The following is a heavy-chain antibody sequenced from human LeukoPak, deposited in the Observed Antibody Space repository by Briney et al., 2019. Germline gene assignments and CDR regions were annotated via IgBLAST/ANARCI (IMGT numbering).Heavy chain of an antibody. CDR1: GFTFSSYS. CDR2: ISSSSSYI. CDR3: ARDSGSYPAGS. D-gene: IGHD6-25*01. V-gene: IGHV3-21*01. Sequence: TGGSLRLSCAASGFTFSSYSRKWVRQAPGKGLEWVSSISSSSSYIYYADSGKGRFTSSRGNGKNSLYLQMNSLRAEDTAVYYCARDSGSYPAGSWGQGTLVTVSS. J-gene: IGHJ5*02.